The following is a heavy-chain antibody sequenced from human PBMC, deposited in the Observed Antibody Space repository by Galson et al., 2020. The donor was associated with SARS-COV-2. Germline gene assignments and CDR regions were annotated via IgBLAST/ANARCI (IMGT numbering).Heavy chain of an antibody. Sequence: QLGESLKISCAASGFTFSSYWMSWVRQAPGKGLEWVANIKQDGSEKYYVNSVKGRFTISRDNAKNSLYLQMNSLRAEDTAVYYCASDSGYSSSWYGDAVDIWGQGTMVTVSS. V-gene: IGHV3-7*01. D-gene: IGHD6-13*01. CDR3: ASDSGYSSSWYGDAVDI. CDR2: IKQDGSEK. J-gene: IGHJ3*02. CDR1: GFTFSSYW.